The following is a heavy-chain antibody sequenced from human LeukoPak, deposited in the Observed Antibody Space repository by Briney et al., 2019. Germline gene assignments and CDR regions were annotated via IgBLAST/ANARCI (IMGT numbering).Heavy chain of an antibody. CDR1: GFTFSSSS. D-gene: IGHD4-17*01. CDR2: ISSSSTI. V-gene: IGHV3-48*04. Sequence: GGSLRLSCAASGFTFSSSSMNWVRQAPGKGLEWVSYISSSSTIYYADSVKGRFTISRDNAKNSLYLQMNSLRAEDTAVYYCARLTTVTANVFDYWGQGTLVTVSS. CDR3: ARLTTVTANVFDY. J-gene: IGHJ4*02.